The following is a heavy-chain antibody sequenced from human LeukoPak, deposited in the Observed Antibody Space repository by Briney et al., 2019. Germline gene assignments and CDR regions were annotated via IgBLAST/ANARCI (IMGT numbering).Heavy chain of an antibody. CDR1: GLTFSSYG. CDR2: ISYDGTIR. CDR3: ARDNVRRGEGMDV. Sequence: GGSLRLSCAASGLTFSSYGMHWVRQAPGKGLEWVAVISYDGTIRNYADSVKGRFTVSRDNSKNTLYLQMNSLRAEDTAVYYCARDNVRRGEGMDVWGQGTTVTVSS. J-gene: IGHJ6*02. V-gene: IGHV3-30*03. D-gene: IGHD3-10*01.